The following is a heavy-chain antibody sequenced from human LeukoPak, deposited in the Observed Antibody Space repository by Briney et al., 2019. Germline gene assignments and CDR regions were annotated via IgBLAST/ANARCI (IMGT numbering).Heavy chain of an antibody. CDR2: IDAGNGDT. CDR3: ARGSTSDWPLDH. J-gene: IGHJ4*02. D-gene: IGHD2-2*01. V-gene: IGHV1-3*01. Sequence: ASVKVSCTASGYTFSDYVVHWVRQASGQRFEWMGWIDAGNGDTRYSQKFQGRVTITRDTSASTAYIELRRLRSEDTAMYYCARGSTSDWPLDHWGQETLVIISS. CDR1: GYTFSDYV.